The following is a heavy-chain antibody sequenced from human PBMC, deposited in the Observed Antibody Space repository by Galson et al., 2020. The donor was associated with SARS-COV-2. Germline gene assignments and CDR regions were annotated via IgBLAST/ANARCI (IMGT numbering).Heavy chain of an antibody. D-gene: IGHD3-9*01. CDR2: IYYSGST. J-gene: IGHJ4*02. CDR3: ARLSGELRYFDWLLIRGYFDY. Sequence: SETLSLTCTVSGGSISSGDYYWSWIRQPPGKGLEWIGYIYYSGSTYYNPSLKSRVTISVDTSKNQFSLKLSSVTAADTAVYYCARLSGELRYFDWLLIRGYFDYWGQGTLVTVSS. V-gene: IGHV4-30-4*01. CDR1: GGSISSGDYY.